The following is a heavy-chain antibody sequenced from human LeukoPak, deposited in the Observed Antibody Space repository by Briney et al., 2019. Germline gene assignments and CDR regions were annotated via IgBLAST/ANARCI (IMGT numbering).Heavy chain of an antibody. V-gene: IGHV1-2*02. Sequence: GASVKVSCKASGYTFTAYYIHWVRQAPGQGLEWMGWINPNSGGTKFGQRFQGRVTLTRDTSISTAYMVLSRPTSDDTAVYYCAKPLHYYYSNAAWYFDLWGRGTLVTVSS. CDR3: AKPLHYYYSNAAWYFDL. J-gene: IGHJ2*01. D-gene: IGHD3-22*01. CDR2: INPNSGGT. CDR1: GYTFTAYY.